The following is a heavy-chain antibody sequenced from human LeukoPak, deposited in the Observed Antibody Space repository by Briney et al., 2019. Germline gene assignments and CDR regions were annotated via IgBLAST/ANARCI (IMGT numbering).Heavy chain of an antibody. CDR1: GGSITRSTDY. CDR3: ARANYCVSGSYGLDV. D-gene: IGHD3-10*01. V-gene: IGHV4-39*01. J-gene: IGHJ6*02. CDR2: VHYTGST. Sequence: SETLSLTCTVSGGSITRSTDYWGWIRQPPGRGLEWIGFVHYTGSTKYNWSLKSRVTLSADTSKNQFSLHLSSVTAADTAVYHCARANYCVSGSYGLDVWGQGTTVTVSS.